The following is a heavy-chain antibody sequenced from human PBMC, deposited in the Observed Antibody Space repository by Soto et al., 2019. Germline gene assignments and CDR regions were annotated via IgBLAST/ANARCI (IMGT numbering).Heavy chain of an antibody. V-gene: IGHV4-59*01. CDR1: GGSISRYY. D-gene: IGHD2-21*02. CDR2: LYNTGST. CDR3: ARDLWGYCGTDCYPLDV. J-gene: IGHJ6*02. Sequence: SETLSLTCTVSGGSISRYYWSWIRQPPGKGLEWIGYLYNTGSTIYNPSLKSRVTISVDTSKNQFTLKMNSLTAADTAVYYCARDLWGYCGTDCYPLDVWGQGTTVTVSS.